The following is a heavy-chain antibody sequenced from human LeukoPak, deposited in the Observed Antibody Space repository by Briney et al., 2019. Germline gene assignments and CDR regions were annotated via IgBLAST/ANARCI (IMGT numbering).Heavy chain of an antibody. V-gene: IGHV3-74*01. CDR2: MNSAGTTI. CDR1: GVTISGFW. CDR3: IREVQVRASASLGL. Sequence: GGSLRLSCAASGVTISGFWMHWVRQVPGEGRGWVARMNSAGTTINSADSVKGRFTISRDNVRNTLHMQMNNLSLEDTAVYFCIREVQVRASASLGLWGRGTLVTVS. D-gene: IGHD1-1*01. J-gene: IGHJ4*01.